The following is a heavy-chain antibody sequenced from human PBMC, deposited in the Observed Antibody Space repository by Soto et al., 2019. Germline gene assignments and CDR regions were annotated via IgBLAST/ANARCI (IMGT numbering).Heavy chain of an antibody. CDR1: GDSVSSNNAA. J-gene: IGHJ4*02. V-gene: IGHV6-1*01. Sequence: PSPTLSLTCAISGDSVSSNNAAWNWIRQSPSRGLEWLGRTYYRSKWYNDYAVSVKSRITINPDTSKNQFSLQLNSVTPEDTAVYYCARDYYGSGSYRSLLYYFDYWGQGTLVTVSS. CDR2: TYYRSKWYN. CDR3: ARDYYGSGSYRSLLYYFDY. D-gene: IGHD3-10*01.